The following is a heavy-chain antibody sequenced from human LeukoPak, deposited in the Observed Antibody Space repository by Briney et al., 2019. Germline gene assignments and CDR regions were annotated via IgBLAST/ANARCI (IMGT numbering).Heavy chain of an antibody. CDR2: ISHDGRIK. CDR1: GFTFNRHA. J-gene: IGHJ2*01. V-gene: IGHV3-30*09. Sequence: PGGSLRLSCEASGFTFNRHALHWVRQALGKGLEWVAVISHDGRIKDYADAVKGRFAISKDNSKNTLHLQMNSLRAEDTALYYCARGGGREVYGDYDWYFDLWGRGTLVTVSS. D-gene: IGHD4-17*01. CDR3: ARGGGREVYGDYDWYFDL.